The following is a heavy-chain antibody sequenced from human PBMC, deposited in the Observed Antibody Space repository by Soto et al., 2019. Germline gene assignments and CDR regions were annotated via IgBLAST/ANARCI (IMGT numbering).Heavy chain of an antibody. CDR2: IIPILGIA. J-gene: IGHJ5*02. CDR3: AREWYYYGSGRRWFDP. V-gene: IGHV1-69*08. CDR1: GGTFSSYT. D-gene: IGHD3-10*01. Sequence: QVQLVQSGAEVKKPGSSVKVSCKASGGTFSSYTISWVRQAPGQGLEWMGRIIPILGIANYAQKFQGRVTITXXKXTXXAYMELSSLRSEDTAVYYCAREWYYYGSGRRWFDPWGQGTLVTVSS.